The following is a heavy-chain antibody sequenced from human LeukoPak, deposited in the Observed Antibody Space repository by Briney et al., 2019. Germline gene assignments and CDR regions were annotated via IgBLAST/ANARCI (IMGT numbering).Heavy chain of an antibody. D-gene: IGHD5-12*01. CDR3: SRDRLGGLDL. CDR2: ISTMSNYI. J-gene: IGHJ5*02. Sequence: PGGSLRLSCAASGFAFSTYAINWVRQAPGKGLEWVSSISTMSNYIFYGDSVKGRFTISRDNAKNSVYLQMNSLRPDDTAVYYCSRDRLGGLDLWGQGTLVTVSS. V-gene: IGHV3-21*06. CDR1: GFAFSTYA.